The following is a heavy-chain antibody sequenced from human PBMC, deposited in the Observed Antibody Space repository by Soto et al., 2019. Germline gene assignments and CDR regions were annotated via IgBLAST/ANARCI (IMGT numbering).Heavy chain of an antibody. CDR3: ARDSSVAARPHYYYYMDV. J-gene: IGHJ6*03. D-gene: IGHD6-6*01. Sequence: PGGSLILSCAASGFNVSSNYMSWVRTATGKGLEWASVIYSGGSTYYADSVKGRFTISRHNSKNTLYLQMNSLRAEDTAVYYCARDSSVAARPHYYYYMDVWGKGTTVTVSS. V-gene: IGHV3-53*04. CDR1: GFNVSSNY. CDR2: IYSGGST.